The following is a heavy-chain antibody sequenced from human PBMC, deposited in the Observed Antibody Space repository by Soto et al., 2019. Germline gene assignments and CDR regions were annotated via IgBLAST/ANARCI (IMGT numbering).Heavy chain of an antibody. CDR2: IWYDGSNK. CDR1: GFTFSSYG. Sequence: LRLSFAASGFTFSSYGMHWVRQAPGKGLEWVAVIWYDGSNKYYADSVKGRFTISRDNSKNTLYLQMNSLRAEDTAVYYCARDGYYYDSSGYTENWFDPWGQGTLVTVSS. J-gene: IGHJ5*02. V-gene: IGHV3-33*01. D-gene: IGHD3-22*01. CDR3: ARDGYYYDSSGYTENWFDP.